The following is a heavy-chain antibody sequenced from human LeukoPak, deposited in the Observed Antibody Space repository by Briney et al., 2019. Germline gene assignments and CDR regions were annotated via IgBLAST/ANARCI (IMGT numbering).Heavy chain of an antibody. J-gene: IGHJ5*02. D-gene: IGHD3/OR15-3a*01. CDR3: ARWTPMDGLDP. CDR2: IYSGGKT. Sequence: GGSLRLSCAASGFNVNENDLTWVHQAPGKGLEWISAIYSGGKTCYAASVQGRFTISRDNSKNTLYLQMNSLRVEDTAMYHCARWTPMDGLDPWGQGTLVTVSS. V-gene: IGHV3-53*01. CDR1: GFNVNEND.